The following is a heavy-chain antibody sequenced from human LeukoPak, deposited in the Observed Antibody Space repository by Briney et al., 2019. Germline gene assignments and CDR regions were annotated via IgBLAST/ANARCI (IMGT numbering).Heavy chain of an antibody. CDR1: GFTLSSYA. Sequence: PGRSLRLSCAASGFTLSSYAMHWVRQAPGRGMEWVAVISYDGSNKYYADSVKGRFTISRDNSKNTLYLQMNSLRAEDTAVYYCARGSGWYRYGIDYRGQGTLVTVSS. CDR3: ARGSGWYRYGIDY. D-gene: IGHD6-19*01. CDR2: ISYDGSNK. V-gene: IGHV3-30*04. J-gene: IGHJ4*02.